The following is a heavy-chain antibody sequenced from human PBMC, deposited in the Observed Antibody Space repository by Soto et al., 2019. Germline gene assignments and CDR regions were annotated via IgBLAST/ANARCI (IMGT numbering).Heavy chain of an antibody. D-gene: IGHD6-13*01. CDR1: GGSISSYY. V-gene: IGHV4-59*01. CDR2: IYYSGST. J-gene: IGHJ4*02. Sequence: PSETLSLTCTVSGGSISSYYWSWIRQPPGKGLEWIGYIYYSGSTNYNPSLKSRVTISVDTSKNQFSLKLSSVTAADTAVYYCAGLSSSWYYFDYWGQGTLVTVSS. CDR3: AGLSSSWYYFDY.